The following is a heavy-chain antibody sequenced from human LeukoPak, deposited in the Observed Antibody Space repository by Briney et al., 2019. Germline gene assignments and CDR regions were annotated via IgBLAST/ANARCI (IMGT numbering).Heavy chain of an antibody. D-gene: IGHD5-18*01. Sequence: PGGSLRLSCAASGFTFNTYVMHWVRQAPGKGLEWVTVISYDGSNKYYADSVKGRFTISRDNSKNTLYLQMNSLRAEDTAVYFCASGKYRYGDNWFDPWGQGTLVTVSS. V-gene: IGHV3-30*04. CDR2: ISYDGSNK. CDR3: ASGKYRYGDNWFDP. J-gene: IGHJ5*02. CDR1: GFTFNTYV.